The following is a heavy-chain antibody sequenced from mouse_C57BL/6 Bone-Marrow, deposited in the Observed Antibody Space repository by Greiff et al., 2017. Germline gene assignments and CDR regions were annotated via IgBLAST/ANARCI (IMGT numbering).Heavy chain of an antibody. D-gene: IGHD2-4*01. V-gene: IGHV1-47*01. CDR2: FHPYNDDT. J-gene: IGHJ3*01. Sequence: QVQLQQSGAELVKPGASVKLSCKASGYTFTTYPIEWMKQNHGKSLEWIGNFHPYNDDTKYNEKFKGKATLTVEKSSSTVYLELSRLTSDDSAVYDCASGGDDYDIFAYWGQGTLVTVSA. CDR1: GYTFTTYP. CDR3: ASGGDDYDIFAY.